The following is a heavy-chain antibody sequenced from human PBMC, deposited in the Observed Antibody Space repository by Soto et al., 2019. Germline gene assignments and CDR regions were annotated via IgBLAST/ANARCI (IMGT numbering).Heavy chain of an antibody. CDR3: SRAQNRFDWFRGSAFDI. D-gene: IGHD3-9*01. V-gene: IGHV1-18*01. Sequence: GASVKVSCKASGYTFTSYGISWVRQAPGQGLEWMGWISAYNGNTNYAQKLQGRVTMTTDTSTSTAYMELRSLRFDDTAVYYCSRAQNRFDWFRGSAFDIWGQGTMVTVSS. CDR1: GYTFTSYG. CDR2: ISAYNGNT. J-gene: IGHJ3*02.